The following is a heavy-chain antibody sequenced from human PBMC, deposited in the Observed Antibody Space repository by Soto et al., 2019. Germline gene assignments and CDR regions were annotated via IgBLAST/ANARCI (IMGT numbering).Heavy chain of an antibody. CDR1: GGSFSGYY. Sequence: QVQLQQWGAGLLKPSETLSLTCAVYGGSFSGYYWSWIRQPPGKGLEWIGEINHSASTNYNPSLKSRVTISVDTSKNQFSLKLSSVTAADTAVYYCARGVFRLAAAGTGGWFDPWGQGTLVTVSS. V-gene: IGHV4-34*01. J-gene: IGHJ5*02. CDR3: ARGVFRLAAAGTGGWFDP. D-gene: IGHD6-13*01. CDR2: INHSAST.